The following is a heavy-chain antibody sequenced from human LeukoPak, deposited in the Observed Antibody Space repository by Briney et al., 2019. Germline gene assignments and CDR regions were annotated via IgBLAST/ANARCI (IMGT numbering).Heavy chain of an antibody. CDR3: AKDQVLRYFDWPGDY. CDR2: ISGSGGST. V-gene: IGHV3-23*01. CDR1: GFTFSSYA. J-gene: IGHJ4*02. D-gene: IGHD3-9*01. Sequence: GGSLRLSCAASGFTFSSYAMSWVRQAPGKGLEWVSAISGSGGSTHYADSVKGRFTISRDNSKNTLYLQMNSLRAEDTAVYYCAKDQVLRYFDWPGDYWGQGTLVTVSS.